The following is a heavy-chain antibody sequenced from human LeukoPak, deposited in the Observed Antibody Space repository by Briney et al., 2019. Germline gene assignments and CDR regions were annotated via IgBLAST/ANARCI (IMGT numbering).Heavy chain of an antibody. CDR1: GGSISSYY. CDR3: ARDRGGGYNAIDY. V-gene: IGHV4-59*01. CDR2: IYYSGST. J-gene: IGHJ4*02. Sequence: SETLSLTCTVSGGSISSYYWSWIRQPPGKGLEWIGYIYYSGSTNYNPSLKSRVTISVDTSKNQFSLKLSSVTAADTAVYYCARDRGGGYNAIDYGGQGTLVTVSS. D-gene: IGHD5-24*01.